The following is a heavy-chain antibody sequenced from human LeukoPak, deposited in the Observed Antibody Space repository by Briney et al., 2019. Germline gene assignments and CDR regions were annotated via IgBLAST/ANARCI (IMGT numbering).Heavy chain of an antibody. CDR2: ILPILGIA. V-gene: IGHV1-69*04. CDR1: GGTFSSYA. J-gene: IGHJ3*02. CDR3: ARDPVDYDSSGPRAFDI. Sequence: GASVKVSCKASGGTFSSYAISWVRQAPGQGLEWMGRILPILGIANYAQKFQGRVTITADKSTSTAYMELSSLRSEDTAVYYRARDPVDYDSSGPRAFDIWGQGTMVTVSS. D-gene: IGHD3-22*01.